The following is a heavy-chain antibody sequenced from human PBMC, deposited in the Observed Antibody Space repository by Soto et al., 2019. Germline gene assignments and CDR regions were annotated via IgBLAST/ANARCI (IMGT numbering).Heavy chain of an antibody. Sequence: QVQLVQSGAEVKKPGASVKVSCKASGYIFSDYDITWVRQAPGQGLEWMGRINGYNGNTIHAQKFQGRVTLTTDTSTGTACMELRSLRSDDSAVYYCARGKTVAATGYFDYWGQGTLVTVSS. D-gene: IGHD6-19*01. J-gene: IGHJ4*02. V-gene: IGHV1-18*01. CDR1: GYIFSDYD. CDR3: ARGKTVAATGYFDY. CDR2: INGYNGNT.